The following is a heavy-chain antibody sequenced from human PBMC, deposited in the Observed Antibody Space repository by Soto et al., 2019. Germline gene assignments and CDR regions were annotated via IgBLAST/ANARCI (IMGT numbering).Heavy chain of an antibody. CDR2: IWYDGSNK. D-gene: IGHD1-26*01. Sequence: GGSLRLSCAASRFTFSSYGMHWVRQAPGKGLEWVAVIWYDGSNKYYADSVKGRFTISRDNSKNTLYLQMNSLRAEDTAVYYCARDSSGSVVGPLGYWGQGTLVT. CDR1: RFTFSSYG. CDR3: ARDSSGSVVGPLGY. V-gene: IGHV3-33*01. J-gene: IGHJ4*02.